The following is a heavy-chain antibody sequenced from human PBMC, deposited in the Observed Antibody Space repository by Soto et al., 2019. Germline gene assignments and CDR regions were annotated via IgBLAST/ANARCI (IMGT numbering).Heavy chain of an antibody. Sequence: PGGSLRLSCGASGISFSRFLMSWVRQAPGKGLEWVASISQDGTDTDYVDSVKGRFAISRDNPKNSLYLQMNSLRADDTAVYYCVKGSRPIPNVSVLIYGRHWGQGTPVTVSS. J-gene: IGHJ4*02. V-gene: IGHV3-7*01. CDR2: ISQDGTDT. CDR1: GISFSRFL. D-gene: IGHD4-17*01. CDR3: VKGSRPIPNVSVLIYGRH.